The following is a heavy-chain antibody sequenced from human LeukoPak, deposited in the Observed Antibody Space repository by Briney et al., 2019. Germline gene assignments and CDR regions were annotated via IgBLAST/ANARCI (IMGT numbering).Heavy chain of an antibody. V-gene: IGHV4-4*07. CDR1: GGSISSYY. CDR2: IDTGGNS. J-gene: IGHJ4*02. Sequence: SETLSLTCIVSGGSISSYYWSWIRQAAGKGLEWIGRIDTGGNSNHNPSLTSRVTMSVDTSRNQFSLNLNSVTAADTAVYYCAREELGGRPPDYWGQGILVTVSS. D-gene: IGHD2/OR15-2a*01. CDR3: AREELGGRPPDY.